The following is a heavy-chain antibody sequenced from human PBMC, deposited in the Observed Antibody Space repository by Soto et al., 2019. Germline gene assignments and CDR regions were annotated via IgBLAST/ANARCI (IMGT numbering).Heavy chain of an antibody. Sequence: EVLLLESGGGLVQPGGSLRLSCAASGFTFSSYAMSWVRQAPGKGLEYVSAIGASGGSTYYADSVKGRFTISRDNSKNTLYLQMDSLRAEDTAVYSCAMEGVTARFDYWGQGTLVTVSS. CDR3: AMEGVTARFDY. CDR2: IGASGGST. V-gene: IGHV3-23*01. CDR1: GFTFSSYA. J-gene: IGHJ4*02. D-gene: IGHD6-6*01.